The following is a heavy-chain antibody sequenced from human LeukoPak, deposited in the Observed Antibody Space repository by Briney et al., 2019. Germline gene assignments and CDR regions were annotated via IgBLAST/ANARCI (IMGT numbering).Heavy chain of an antibody. J-gene: IGHJ6*02. D-gene: IGHD3-16*01. Sequence: SETLSLTCSVSGYYIRSGFYWGWIRQPPGKGLEWVGGIYNSGKTYYNSALKSRVTVSVDTSKNQISLELTSVTVADTAVYLCARGGRFGDSVSHYGMDVWGQGTTVTVSS. V-gene: IGHV4-38-2*02. CDR2: IYNSGKT. CDR1: GYYIRSGFY. CDR3: ARGGRFGDSVSHYGMDV.